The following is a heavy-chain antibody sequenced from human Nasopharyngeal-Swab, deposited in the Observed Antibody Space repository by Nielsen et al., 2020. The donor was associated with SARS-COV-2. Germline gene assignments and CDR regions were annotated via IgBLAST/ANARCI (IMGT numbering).Heavy chain of an antibody. Sequence: GGSLRLSCAASGFTFSSYGMHRVRQAPGKGLEWVAVIWYDGSNKYYADSVKGRFTISRDNSKNTLYLQMNSLRAEDTAVYYCARDCDHHYFDYWGQGTLVTVSS. CDR2: IWYDGSNK. CDR1: GFTFSSYG. J-gene: IGHJ4*02. CDR3: ARDCDHHYFDY. V-gene: IGHV3-33*01. D-gene: IGHD1-14*01.